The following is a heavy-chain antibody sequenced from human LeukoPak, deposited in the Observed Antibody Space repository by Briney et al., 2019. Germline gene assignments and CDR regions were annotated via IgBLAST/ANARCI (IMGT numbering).Heavy chain of an antibody. V-gene: IGHV4-59*08. Sequence: PSETLSLTCTVSGGFINSHYWSWIRQPPGKGLEWIGYIYYIGSTNYNPSLTSRVAISLDRIKNQFSLKPTSVTAADTVVYYGGRRAADDAFDLWGQGTLVTVSS. CDR1: GGFINSHY. J-gene: IGHJ3*01. CDR2: IYYIGST. CDR3: GRRAADDAFDL.